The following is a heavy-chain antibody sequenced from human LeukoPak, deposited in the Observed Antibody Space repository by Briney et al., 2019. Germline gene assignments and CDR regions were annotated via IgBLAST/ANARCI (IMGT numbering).Heavy chain of an antibody. V-gene: IGHV3-20*04. D-gene: IGHD4-11*01. CDR3: ARRTYSNYFFDY. CDR1: GFTFDDYG. J-gene: IGHJ4*02. Sequence: GGSLRLSCAASGFTFDDYGMNWVRQAPGKGLEWVSDISGSGDSKFYTDSVKGRFTISRDNAKNSLYLQMNSLRAEDTAVYYCARRTYSNYFFDYWGQGTLVTVSS. CDR2: ISGSGDSK.